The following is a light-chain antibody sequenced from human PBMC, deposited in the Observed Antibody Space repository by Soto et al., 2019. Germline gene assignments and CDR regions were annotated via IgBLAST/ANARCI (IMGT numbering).Light chain of an antibody. CDR1: QGISSY. CDR3: QQYNILST. J-gene: IGKJ1*01. CDR2: AAS. Sequence: IQLTQSPSSLSASVGDRVTITCRASQGISSYLAWYQQEPGKAPKLLIYAASTLQSGVPSRFSGSGSGTDFTLTISRLHPDDFATYYCQQYNILSTFGQGTKVDI. V-gene: IGKV1-9*01.